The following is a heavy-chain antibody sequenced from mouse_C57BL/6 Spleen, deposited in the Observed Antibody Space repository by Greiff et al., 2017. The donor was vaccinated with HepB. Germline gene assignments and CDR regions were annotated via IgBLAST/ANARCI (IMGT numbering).Heavy chain of an antibody. V-gene: IGHV3-6*01. J-gene: IGHJ2*01. CDR2: ISYDGSN. D-gene: IGHD2-4*01. CDR3: ARGRIYYDYDPYYFDY. CDR1: GYSITSGYY. Sequence: EVQLQQSGPGLVKPSQSLSLTCSVTGYSITSGYYWNWIRQFPGNKLEWMGYISYDGSNNYNPSLKNRISITRDTSKNQFFLKLNSVTTEDTATYYCARGRIYYDYDPYYFDYWGQGTTLTVSS.